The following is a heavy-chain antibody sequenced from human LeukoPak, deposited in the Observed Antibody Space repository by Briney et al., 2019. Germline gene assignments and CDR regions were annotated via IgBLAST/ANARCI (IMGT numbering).Heavy chain of an antibody. J-gene: IGHJ3*02. Sequence: PEGSLRLSCAASGFTFSNYGMSWVRQAPGKGLEWVSVIYTGGSTYYADSVKGRFTISRDNSKNTLYLQMNSLRAEDTAVYYCARDGGGEVDVFDIWGQGTMVTVSS. V-gene: IGHV3-66*01. D-gene: IGHD3-10*01. CDR1: GFTFSNYG. CDR2: IYTGGST. CDR3: ARDGGGEVDVFDI.